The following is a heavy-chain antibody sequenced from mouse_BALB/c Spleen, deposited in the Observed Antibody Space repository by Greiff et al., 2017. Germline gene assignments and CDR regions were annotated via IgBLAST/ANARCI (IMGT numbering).Heavy chain of an antibody. CDR2: ISSGGCYT. CDR3: ARHGNYYYYAMDY. Sequence: VMLVESGGGLVKPGGSLKLSCAASGFTFSSYAMSWVRQTPEKRLEWVATISSGGCYTYYPDSVKGRFTISRDNAKNTLYLQMSSLRSEDTAMYYCARHGNYYYYAMDYWGQGTSVTVSS. V-gene: IGHV5-9-3*01. CDR1: GFTFSSYA. J-gene: IGHJ4*01. D-gene: IGHD2-1*01.